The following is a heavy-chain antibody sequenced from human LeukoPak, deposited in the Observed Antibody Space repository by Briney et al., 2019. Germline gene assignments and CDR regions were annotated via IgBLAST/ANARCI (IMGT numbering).Heavy chain of an antibody. CDR3: ARDSGSGSGSYVDY. V-gene: IGHV3-21*01. J-gene: IGHJ4*02. CDR2: ISSSSSYI. Sequence: GGSLRLSCAASGFTFSSYSMNWVRQAPGKGLEWVSSISSSSSYIYYADSVKGRFTISRDNAKNSLYLQMNSLRAEDTAVYYCARDSGSGSGSYVDYWGQGTLVTVSS. CDR1: GFTFSSYS. D-gene: IGHD3-10*01.